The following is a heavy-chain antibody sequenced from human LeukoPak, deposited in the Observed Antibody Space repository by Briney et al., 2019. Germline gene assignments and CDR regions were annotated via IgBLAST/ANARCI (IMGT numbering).Heavy chain of an antibody. V-gene: IGHV3-11*01. J-gene: IGHJ3*02. CDR3: ARDRGRDAFDI. CDR1: GFTFSDYY. CDR2: ISSSGSTI. Sequence: PGGSLRPSCAASGFTFSDYYMSWIGGAQGKGRGGVSYISSSGSTIYYADSVKGRFTISRDNAKNSLYLQMNSLRAEDTAVYYCARDRGRDAFDIWGQGTMVTVSS.